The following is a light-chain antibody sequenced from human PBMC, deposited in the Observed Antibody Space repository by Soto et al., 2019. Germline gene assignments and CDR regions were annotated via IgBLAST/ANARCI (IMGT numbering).Light chain of an antibody. J-gene: IGKJ5*01. V-gene: IGKV3-11*01. CDR1: QSVSSY. CDR3: QQRGNWVIT. Sequence: ILLTQSPTPLPLSPGQRATLSFRASQSVSSYLAWYQQKPGKAPRLLIYDASNRDTGIPARFSGSGSGTDFTLTINRLETEDFEVYYCQQRGNWVITFGQGTRLDIK. CDR2: DAS.